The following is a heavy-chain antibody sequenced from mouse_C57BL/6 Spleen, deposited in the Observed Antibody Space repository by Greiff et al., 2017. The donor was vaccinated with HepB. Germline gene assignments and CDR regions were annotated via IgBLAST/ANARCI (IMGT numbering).Heavy chain of an antibody. V-gene: IGHV1-42*01. D-gene: IGHD1-1*01. Sequence: VQLQQSGPELVKPGASVKISCKASGYSFTGYYMNWVKQSPEKSLEWIGEINPSTGGTTYNQKFKAKATLTVDKSSSTAYMQLKSLTSEDSAVYYCARARYYGSFPYYFDYWGQGTTLTVSS. CDR2: INPSTGGT. CDR3: ARARYYGSFPYYFDY. J-gene: IGHJ2*01. CDR1: GYSFTGYY.